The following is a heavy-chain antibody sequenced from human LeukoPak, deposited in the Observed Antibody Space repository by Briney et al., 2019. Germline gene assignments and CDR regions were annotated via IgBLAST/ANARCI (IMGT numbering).Heavy chain of an antibody. CDR2: IYYSGSA. V-gene: IGHV4-30-4*01. CDR3: ARTQQLVLYYYYYGMDV. J-gene: IGHJ6*02. CDR1: GGSISSGDYY. D-gene: IGHD6-13*01. Sequence: SRTLSLTCTVSGGSISSGDYYWSWIRQPPGKGLEWIGYIYYSGSAYYNPSLKSRLTISVDTSKNQFSLKLSSVTAADTAVYYCARTQQLVLYYYYYGMDVWGQGTTVTVSS.